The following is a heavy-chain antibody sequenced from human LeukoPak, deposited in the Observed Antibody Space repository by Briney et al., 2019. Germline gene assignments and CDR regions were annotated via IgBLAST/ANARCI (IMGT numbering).Heavy chain of an antibody. Sequence: KSSQTLSLTCAISGDSVSSNSAAWNWVRQSPSRGLEWLGRTYYRSEWYNDYAISMKSRITLNPDTSKNQFSLQLNSVTPEDTAVYCCARGDIGSYYAFDIWGQGTMVTVSS. V-gene: IGHV6-1*01. J-gene: IGHJ3*02. CDR1: GDSVSSNSAA. CDR2: TYYRSEWYN. D-gene: IGHD3-22*01. CDR3: ARGDIGSYYAFDI.